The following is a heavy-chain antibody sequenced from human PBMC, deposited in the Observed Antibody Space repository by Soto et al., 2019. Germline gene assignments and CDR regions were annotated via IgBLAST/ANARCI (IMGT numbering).Heavy chain of an antibody. D-gene: IGHD5-18*01. J-gene: IGHJ4*02. CDR2: IYSGGST. Sequence: GGSLRLSCAASGVTVSSNYMSWVRQAPGKGLEWVSVIYSGGSTYYADSVKGRFTISRDNSKNTLYLQMDSLRAEDTAVYYCARHGYNYGGGYFDYWGQGTLVTVSS. CDR1: GVTVSSNY. V-gene: IGHV3-66*04. CDR3: ARHGYNYGGGYFDY.